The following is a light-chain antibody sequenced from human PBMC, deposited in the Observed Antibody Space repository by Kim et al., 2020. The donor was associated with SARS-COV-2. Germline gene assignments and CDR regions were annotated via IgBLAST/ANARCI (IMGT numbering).Light chain of an antibody. CDR1: NSDIVTYNY. CDR2: DVF. J-gene: IGLJ1*01. CDR3: CSYGDTYV. V-gene: IGLV2-11*03. Sequence: SPGQSVIISCTGTNSDIVTYNYVSWYQQPPGKAPKLMIYDVFKRPSGVPDRFSGSKSGNTASLLISGLEAEDEADYYCCSYGDTYVFGTGTKVTVL.